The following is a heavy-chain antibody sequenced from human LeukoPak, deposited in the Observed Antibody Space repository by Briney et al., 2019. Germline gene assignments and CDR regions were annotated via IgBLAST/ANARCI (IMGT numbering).Heavy chain of an antibody. Sequence: SETLSLTCAVSGGSISSSNWWSWVRQPPGKGLEWIGEIYHSGSTNYNPSLKSRVTISVDKSKNQFSLKLSSVTAADTAVYYCARGRSANYYGSGSYYYWGQGTLVTVSS. V-gene: IGHV4-4*02. D-gene: IGHD3-10*01. CDR3: ARGRSANYYGSGSYYY. CDR2: IYHSGST. J-gene: IGHJ4*02. CDR1: GGSISSSNW.